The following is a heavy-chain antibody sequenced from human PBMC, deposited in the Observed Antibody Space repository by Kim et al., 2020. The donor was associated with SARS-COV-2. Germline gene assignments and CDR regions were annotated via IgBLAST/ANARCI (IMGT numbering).Heavy chain of an antibody. Sequence: GGSLRLSCAASGFTFSNYAMYWVRQSPGKGLDLVAVISSDGTRKYYADSVKGRFTISRDNSKHTLYLQITILRSEDPSVHSCARAYCRCATCYSPFYWR. D-gene: IGHD2-15*01. CDR3: ARAYCRCATCYSPFY. CDR1: GFTFSNYA. CDR2: ISSDGTRK. J-gene: IGHJ4*01. V-gene: IGHV3-30*04.